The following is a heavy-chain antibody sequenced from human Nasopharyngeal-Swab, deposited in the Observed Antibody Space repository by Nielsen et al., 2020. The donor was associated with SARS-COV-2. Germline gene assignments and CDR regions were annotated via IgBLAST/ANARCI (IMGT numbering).Heavy chain of an antibody. V-gene: IGHV3-11*04. CDR2: ISSSGSTI. J-gene: IGHJ3*02. CDR1: GFTFSDYY. CDR3: ARGYSSSWYVKGDAFDI. D-gene: IGHD6-13*01. Sequence: GSLRLSCAASGFTFSDYYMSWIRQAPGKGLEWVSYISSSGSTIYYADSVKGRFTISRDNAKNSLYLQMNSLRAEDTAVYYCARGYSSSWYVKGDAFDIWGQGTMVTVSS.